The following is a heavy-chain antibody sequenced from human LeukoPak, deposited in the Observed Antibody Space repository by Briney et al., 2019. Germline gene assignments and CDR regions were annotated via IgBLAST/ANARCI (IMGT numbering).Heavy chain of an antibody. J-gene: IGHJ3*02. D-gene: IGHD5-24*01. Sequence: SEALSLTCTVSGGFISSSSYYWGWIRQPPGKGPEWIGSIYYSGSTYYNPSLKSRVTISVDTSKNQFSLKLSSVTAADTAVYYCARGGWLYDAFDIWGQGTMVTVSS. CDR3: ARGGWLYDAFDI. CDR1: GGFISSSSYY. V-gene: IGHV4-39*07. CDR2: IYYSGST.